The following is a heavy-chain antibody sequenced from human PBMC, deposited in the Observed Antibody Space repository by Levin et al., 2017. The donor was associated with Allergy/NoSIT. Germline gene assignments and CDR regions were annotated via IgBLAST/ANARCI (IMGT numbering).Heavy chain of an antibody. CDR2: ISWNSGNI. CDR3: ARGSGYDGPLDC. V-gene: IGHV3-9*01. CDR1: GFTFDDYA. D-gene: IGHD2-15*01. J-gene: IGHJ4*02. Sequence: GGSLRLSCAVSGFTFDDYAMHWVRQAPGKGLEWVSSISWNSGNIDYADSVKGRFTIARDNAKNSLYLQMNSLRVEDTALYYCARGSGYDGPLDCWGKGTQVTVSS.